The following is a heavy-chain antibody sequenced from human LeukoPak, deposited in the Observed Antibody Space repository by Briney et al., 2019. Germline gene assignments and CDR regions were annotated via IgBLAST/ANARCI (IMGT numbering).Heavy chain of an antibody. CDR2: IYWNDDK. CDR1: GFSLSTSGVG. CDR3: ARAVSPGYCSSTSCLNWFDP. Sequence: SGPTLVKPTQTLTLTCTFSGFSLSTSGVGVGWIRQPPGKALEWLALIYWNDDKRYSPSLKSRLTITKDTSKNQVDLTMTNMDPVDTATYYCARAVSPGYCSSTSCLNWFDPWGQGTLVTVSS. D-gene: IGHD2-2*01. J-gene: IGHJ5*02. V-gene: IGHV2-5*01.